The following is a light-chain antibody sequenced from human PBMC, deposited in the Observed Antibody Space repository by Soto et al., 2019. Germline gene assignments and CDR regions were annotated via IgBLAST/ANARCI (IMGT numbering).Light chain of an antibody. CDR3: QKYGNAPIT. Sequence: DLEMPQSPSSLSASLVDSVAIPCRASQAIHNYLAWYQQRPGKVPKILIYAEAALPSGVPYRFSGSGSGTAFNLTISRLQPEDIATYYCQKYGNAPITCGQGTRLEIK. CDR1: QAIHNY. CDR2: AEA. J-gene: IGKJ5*01. V-gene: IGKV1-27*01.